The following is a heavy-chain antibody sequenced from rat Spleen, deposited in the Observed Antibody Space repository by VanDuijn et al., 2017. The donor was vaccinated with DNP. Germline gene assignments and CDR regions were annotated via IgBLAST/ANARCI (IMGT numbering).Heavy chain of an antibody. CDR2: ISYEGSST. CDR1: GFTFSDYY. CDR3: ATLTGYFDY. D-gene: IGHD4-1*01. J-gene: IGHJ2*01. Sequence: EVQLVESGGGLVQPGRSLKLSCAASGFTFSDYYMAWVRQAPKKGLEWVASISYEGSSTYYGDSVKGRFTISRDNAKSTLYLQMDSLRSEDTATYYCATLTGYFDYWGQGVMVTVSS. V-gene: IGHV5-22*01.